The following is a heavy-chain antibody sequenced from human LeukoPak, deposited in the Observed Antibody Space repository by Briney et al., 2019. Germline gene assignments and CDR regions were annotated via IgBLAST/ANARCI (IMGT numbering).Heavy chain of an antibody. CDR3: DRDLQDIVVVVAATNWFDP. Sequence: ASVKVSCTASGSTFTSYGISWVRQAPGQGLEWMGWIIAYNGNTNNAQKLQGRVTLTTDRATSKDSMELRSMRSNDTDTYYYDRDLQDIVVVVAATNWFDPWGQGTLVTVSS. V-gene: IGHV1-18*01. D-gene: IGHD2-15*01. J-gene: IGHJ5*02. CDR1: GSTFTSYG. CDR2: IIAYNGNT.